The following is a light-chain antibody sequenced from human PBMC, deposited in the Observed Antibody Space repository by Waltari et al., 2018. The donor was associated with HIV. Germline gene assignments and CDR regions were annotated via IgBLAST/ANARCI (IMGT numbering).Light chain of an antibody. J-gene: IGKJ3*01. CDR2: TAS. CDR3: QQYNNWPFT. Sequence: EIVMTQSPATLSVSPGERATLSCRTSQSVASNLAWYQQKPSQPPRLLIHTASTRATGIPARFSGSGSGTEFTLTINSLQSEDFAVYYCQQYNNWPFTFGPGTKVDIK. V-gene: IGKV3-15*01. CDR1: QSVASN.